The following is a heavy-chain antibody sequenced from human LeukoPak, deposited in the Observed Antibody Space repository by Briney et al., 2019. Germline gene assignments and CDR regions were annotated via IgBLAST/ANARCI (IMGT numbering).Heavy chain of an antibody. CDR1: GFAFSSHW. J-gene: IGHJ6*02. CDR2: VNRERSDK. D-gene: IGHD3-3*01. CDR3: ARDGVPGGRDV. Sequence: GGSPRLSCAASGFAFSSHWMNWVRQAPGKGLEWVAHVNRERSDKNNVDSVKGRFSISRDNAKNSLYLQMNIKSVEDKDVYYCARDGVPGGRDVWGQGTTVTVS. V-gene: IGHV3-7*01.